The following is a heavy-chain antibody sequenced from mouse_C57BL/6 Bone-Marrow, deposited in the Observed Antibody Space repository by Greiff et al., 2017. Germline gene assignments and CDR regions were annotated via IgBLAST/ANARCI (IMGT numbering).Heavy chain of an antibody. Sequence: VQLQQPGAELVMPGASVKLSCKASGYTFTSYWMHWVKQRPGQGLEWIGEIDPADSYTYYKQQVTGQSTLPVDKSSSPAYMQLSTLTSEDSAVYYCARDGYYPPYFAYWGQGTLVTVSA. V-gene: IGHV1-69*01. CDR2: IDPADSYT. CDR3: ARDGYYPPYFAY. CDR1: GYTFTSYW. D-gene: IGHD2-3*01. J-gene: IGHJ3*01.